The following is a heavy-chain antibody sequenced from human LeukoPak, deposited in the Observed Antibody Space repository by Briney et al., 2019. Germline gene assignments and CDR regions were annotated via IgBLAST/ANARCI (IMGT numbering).Heavy chain of an antibody. CDR1: GYSFTSYW. CDR2: IYPGDSDT. V-gene: IGHV5-51*01. CDR3: ARQYSSSWYREVDGWFDP. Sequence: GESLKISCKGSGYSFTSYWIGWVRQMPGKGLEWMGIIYPGDSDTRYSPSFQGQVTISADKSISTAYLQWSSLKASDTAMYYCARQYSSSWYREVDGWFDPWGQGTLVTVSS. J-gene: IGHJ5*02. D-gene: IGHD6-13*01.